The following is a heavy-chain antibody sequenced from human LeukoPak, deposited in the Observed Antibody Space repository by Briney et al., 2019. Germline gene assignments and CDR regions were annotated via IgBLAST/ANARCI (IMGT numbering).Heavy chain of an antibody. Sequence: GGSLRLSCAASGFTLNSYLMGWVRQAPGRGLEWVANIKKDGSEESYLDSVKGRFTVSRDNAKNSLFLQMNSLRGEDTAVYYCARSNPNRNALDLWGQGTMVTISS. V-gene: IGHV3-7*01. CDR3: ARSNPNRNALDL. CDR1: GFTLNSYL. D-gene: IGHD1-14*01. J-gene: IGHJ3*01. CDR2: IKKDGSEE.